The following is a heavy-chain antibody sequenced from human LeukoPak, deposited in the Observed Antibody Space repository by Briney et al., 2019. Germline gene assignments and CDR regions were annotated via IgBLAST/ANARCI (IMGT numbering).Heavy chain of an antibody. CDR3: ARKDIVVVVATTSTSFDP. CDR1: GGSFSGYY. D-gene: IGHD2-15*01. V-gene: IGHV4-34*01. CDR2: INHSGST. Sequence: SETLSLTCAVYGGSFSGYYWSWIRQPPGKELEWIGEINHSGSTNYNPSLKSRVTISVDTSKNQFSLKLSSVTAADTAVYYCARKDIVVVVATTSTSFDPWGQGTLVTVSS. J-gene: IGHJ5*02.